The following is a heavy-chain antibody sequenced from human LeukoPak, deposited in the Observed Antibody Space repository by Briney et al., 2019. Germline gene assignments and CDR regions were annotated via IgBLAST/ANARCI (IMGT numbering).Heavy chain of an antibody. CDR2: IIPIFGTA. CDR1: GGTFSSYA. CDR3: ARGDTDGFWSGYPFDY. Sequence: SVKVSCKASGGTFSSYAISWVRQAPGQGLEWMGGIIPIFGTANYAQKFQGRVTITADKSTSTAYMELSSLRSEDTAVYYCARGDTDGFWSGYPFDYWGQGTLVTVSS. V-gene: IGHV1-69*06. J-gene: IGHJ4*02. D-gene: IGHD3-3*01.